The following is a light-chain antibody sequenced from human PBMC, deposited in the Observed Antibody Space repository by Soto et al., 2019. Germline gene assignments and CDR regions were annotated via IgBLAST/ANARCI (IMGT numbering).Light chain of an antibody. V-gene: IGKV1-5*01. CDR3: QQYESYSPLT. CDR2: DAY. CDR1: QSIRSW. Sequence: DIQMTQSPSILSASVGDRVTLTCRASQSIRSWLAWYQQKPGNAPTRLLYDAYSLESGVPSRFSGRRAGTEFTLTIAGLQPEDFATYYCQQYESYSPLTFGGGTKVEIK. J-gene: IGKJ4*01.